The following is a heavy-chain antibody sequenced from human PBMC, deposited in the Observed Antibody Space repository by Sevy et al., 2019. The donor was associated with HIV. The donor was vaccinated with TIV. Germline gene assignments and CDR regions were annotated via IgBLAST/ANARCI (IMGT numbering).Heavy chain of an antibody. V-gene: IGHV3-7*01. CDR3: ARVIDYGELGNWFDP. Sequence: GGSLRLSCAASGFTFSKYWMSWVRQAPWKGLEWVANIKPDGSHKYYVCSLKGRFTIYRDNAKNSLYLEMNNLGAEDTAVYYCARVIDYGELGNWFDPWGQGTLVTVSS. CDR2: IKPDGSHK. CDR1: GFTFSKYW. D-gene: IGHD4-17*01. J-gene: IGHJ5*02.